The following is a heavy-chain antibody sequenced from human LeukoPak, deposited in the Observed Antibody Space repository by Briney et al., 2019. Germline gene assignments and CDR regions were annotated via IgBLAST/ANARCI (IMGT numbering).Heavy chain of an antibody. D-gene: IGHD6-13*01. CDR1: RFTVSSNY. CDR2: IYSGGST. Sequence: PGGSLRLSCAASRFTVSSNYMSWVRQAPGKGLEWVSVIYSGGSTYYADSVKGRFTISRDNYKNTMYLEMNSLRAEDKGVYYCAIVIRSWYSSSWFYTYYSYYGMDVWGQGTTVTVSS. J-gene: IGHJ6*02. V-gene: IGHV3-66*01. CDR3: AIVIRSWYSSSWFYTYYSYYGMDV.